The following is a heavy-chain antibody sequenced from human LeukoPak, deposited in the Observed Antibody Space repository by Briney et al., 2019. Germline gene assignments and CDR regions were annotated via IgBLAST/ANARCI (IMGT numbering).Heavy chain of an antibody. Sequence: GGSLRLSCAASGLIVSSNYMSWVRQAPGKGLEWVSIIYGDGSTYYADSMKGRFTISRDNSKNTLYLQMNSLRAEDTAVYYCAKDRPAYYYGSGSYYIADYFDFWGQGTLVTVSS. D-gene: IGHD3-10*01. J-gene: IGHJ4*02. CDR1: GLIVSSNY. CDR3: AKDRPAYYYGSGSYYIADYFDF. CDR2: IYGDGST. V-gene: IGHV3-53*01.